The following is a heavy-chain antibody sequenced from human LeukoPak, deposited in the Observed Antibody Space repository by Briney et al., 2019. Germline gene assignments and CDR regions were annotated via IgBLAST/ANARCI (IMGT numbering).Heavy chain of an antibody. V-gene: IGHV1-8*03. CDR1: GYTFTNYD. D-gene: IGHD5-24*01. J-gene: IGHJ4*02. CDR3: ARVDGSVDY. CDR2: MNPNSGNT. Sequence: ASVKVSCKASGYTFTNYDINWVRQATGQGLEWMGWMNPNSGNTGNAQKFQGRVIITRNTSTNTAYMELSSLRSEDTAVYYCARVDGSVDYWGQGTLVTVSS.